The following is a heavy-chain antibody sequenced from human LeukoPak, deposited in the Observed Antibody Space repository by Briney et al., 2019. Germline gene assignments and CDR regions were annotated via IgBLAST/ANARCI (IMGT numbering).Heavy chain of an antibody. CDR1: GFTFSSYS. V-gene: IGHV3-48*04. J-gene: IGHJ4*02. CDR2: ISSSSSTI. CDR3: ARDPEYYDYVWGSYRPRPRYFVY. D-gene: IGHD3-16*02. Sequence: SGGSLRLSCAASGFTFSSYSMHWARQAPGKGLEWVSYISSSSSTIYYADSVKGRFTISRDNAKNSLYLQMNSLRAEDTAVYYCARDPEYYDYVWGSYRPRPRYFVYWGQGTLVTVSS.